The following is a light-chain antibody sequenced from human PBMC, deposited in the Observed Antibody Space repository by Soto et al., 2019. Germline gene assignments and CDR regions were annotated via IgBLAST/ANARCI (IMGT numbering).Light chain of an antibody. Sequence: EVLLTHSPGALSLSPGERATLSCRASQSVSSNFLAWYQQRPGQAPRLLIYGASNRATGIPDRFSGSGSGTDFTLTISRLEPEDFAAYYCQQYGSSPRTFGQGTKVDIK. CDR3: QQYGSSPRT. CDR2: GAS. V-gene: IGKV3-20*01. J-gene: IGKJ1*01. CDR1: QSVSSNF.